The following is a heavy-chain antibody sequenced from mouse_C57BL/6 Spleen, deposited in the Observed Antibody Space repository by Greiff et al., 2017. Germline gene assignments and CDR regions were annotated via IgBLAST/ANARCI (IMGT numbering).Heavy chain of an antibody. CDR3: ARQNYGYGHYYAMDY. J-gene: IGHJ4*01. CDR2: IYPGSGST. D-gene: IGHD2-2*01. V-gene: IGHV1-55*01. Sequence: QVQLKQPGAELVKPGASVKMSCKASGYTFTSYWITWVKQRPGQGLEWIGDIYPGSGSTNYNEQFKSKATLTVDTSSSTAYMQLSSLTSEDSAVYYCARQNYGYGHYYAMDYWGQGTSVTVSS. CDR1: GYTFTSYW.